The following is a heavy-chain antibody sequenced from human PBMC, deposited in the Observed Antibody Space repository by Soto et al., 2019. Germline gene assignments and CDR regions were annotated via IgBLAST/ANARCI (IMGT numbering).Heavy chain of an antibody. J-gene: IGHJ6*02. V-gene: IGHV3-53*04. Sequence: EVQLVESGGGLVQPGGSLRLSCAASGFTVNSNYMSWVRQAPGKGLEWVSVIYSGGSTNYGDSVKGRFTISRHNSKNTVYLHMNSLRAEDTAVYYCASAVIAAAGSDYYYGMAVWVQGTTVTVSS. CDR2: IYSGGST. CDR1: GFTVNSNY. CDR3: ASAVIAAAGSDYYYGMAV. D-gene: IGHD6-13*01.